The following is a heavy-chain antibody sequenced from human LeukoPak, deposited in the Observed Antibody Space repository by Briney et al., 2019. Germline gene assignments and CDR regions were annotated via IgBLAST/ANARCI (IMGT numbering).Heavy chain of an antibody. J-gene: IGHJ6*02. CDR2: IIPIFGTA. V-gene: IGHV1-69*05. CDR1: GGTFSSYA. CDR3: ARVETAEPAKFPFGRGMDV. Sequence: SVKVSCKASGGTFSSYAISWVRQAPGQGLEWMGGIIPIFGTANYAQKFQGRVTITTDESTSTAYMELSSLRSEDTAVYYCARVETAEPAKFPFGRGMDVWGQGTTVTVSS. D-gene: IGHD5-18*01.